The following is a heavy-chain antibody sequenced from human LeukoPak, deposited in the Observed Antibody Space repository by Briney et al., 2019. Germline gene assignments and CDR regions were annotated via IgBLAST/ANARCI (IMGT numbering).Heavy chain of an antibody. CDR1: GGTFSTYA. V-gene: IGHV1-69*04. CDR2: IVPILGTA. D-gene: IGHD6-19*01. J-gene: IGHJ4*02. Sequence: SVKVSCKASGGTFSTYAISWVRQAPGQGLEWVGRIVPILGTANYAQNFQGRVTITADRSTTTAYMELSSLRSEDTAVYYCATGAVAGHNHYWGQGTLVTVSS. CDR3: ATGAVAGHNHY.